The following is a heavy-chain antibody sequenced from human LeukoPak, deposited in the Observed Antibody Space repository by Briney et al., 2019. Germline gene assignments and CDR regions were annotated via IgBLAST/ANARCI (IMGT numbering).Heavy chain of an antibody. CDR1: GFTFSTYG. CDR2: ISGSGSST. V-gene: IGHV3-23*01. D-gene: IGHD3-9*01. Sequence: WGSLRLSCAASGFTFSTYGMSWVGQAPGKELEWDSAISGSGSSTYYADCVKGRFTISRDNSKNTVHLQMNSLRAEDTAVYYCAKAAGYYDIFTGYSPVAFDIWGQGTMVTVSS. CDR3: AKAAGYYDIFTGYSPVAFDI. J-gene: IGHJ3*02.